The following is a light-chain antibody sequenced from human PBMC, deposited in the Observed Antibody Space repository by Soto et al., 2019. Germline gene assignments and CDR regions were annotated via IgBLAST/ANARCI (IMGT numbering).Light chain of an antibody. CDR3: QQSYSTPLT. CDR2: ALS. J-gene: IGKJ4*01. V-gene: IGKV1-39*01. Sequence: DIPVTQSPSSLSASIGDRVIITCRASQPMSTSLHWFQQKPGKAPKLLIYALSNLQSGVPSRFSGSGTGTEFTLIISSLQPEDVGNYFCQQSYSTPLTFGGGTKVQI. CDR1: QPMSTS.